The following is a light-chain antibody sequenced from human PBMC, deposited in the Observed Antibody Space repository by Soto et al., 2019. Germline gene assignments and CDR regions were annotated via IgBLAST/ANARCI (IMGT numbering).Light chain of an antibody. Sequence: EIVLTQSPGTLSLSPGERVTLSCRASQSVSNNLAWYQQKPGQAPRLLIYFASTRATGIPARFSGSGSGTEFTLTISSLQSEDFAVYYCQQYNQWPLTFGGGTKAETK. CDR3: QQYNQWPLT. CDR1: QSVSNN. V-gene: IGKV3-15*01. CDR2: FAS. J-gene: IGKJ4*01.